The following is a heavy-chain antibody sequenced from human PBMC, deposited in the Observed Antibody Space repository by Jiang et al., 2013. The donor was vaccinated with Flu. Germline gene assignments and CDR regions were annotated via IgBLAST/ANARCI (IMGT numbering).Heavy chain of an antibody. V-gene: IGHV1-69*01. Sequence: SGAEVKKPGSAVKVSCQTSGGTFSSYSITWVRQAPGQGLEWLGGIIPMSGTPTYAQKFQGRVTITADESTRTVFMELSSLRSDDTAVYYCARGAVLGFLVFGNYFDPWGRGTLVTVSS. CDR1: GGTFSSYS. J-gene: IGHJ5*02. CDR2: IIPMSGTP. CDR3: ARGAVLGFLVFGNYFDP. D-gene: IGHD3-10*01.